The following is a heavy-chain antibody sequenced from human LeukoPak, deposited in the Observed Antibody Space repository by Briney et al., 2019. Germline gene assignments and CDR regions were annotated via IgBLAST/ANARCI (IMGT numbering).Heavy chain of an antibody. J-gene: IGHJ5*02. CDR3: ARDPVVGATNWFDP. CDR1: GGSITTYY. D-gene: IGHD1-26*01. Sequence: SETLSLTCTVSGGSITTYYWNWFRQPAGKGLEWIGRIYTSGSTNYNPSLKSRVTMSVDTSKNQFSPKLSSVTAADTAVYYCARDPVVGATNWFDPWGQGTLVTVSS. CDR2: IYTSGST. V-gene: IGHV4-4*07.